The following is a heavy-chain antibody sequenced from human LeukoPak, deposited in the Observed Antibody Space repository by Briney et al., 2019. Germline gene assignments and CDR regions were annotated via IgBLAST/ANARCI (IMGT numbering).Heavy chain of an antibody. Sequence: SETLSLTCAVYGGSFSGYYWSWIRQPPGKGLEWIGYIYYSGSTYYNPSLKSRVTISVDTSKNQFSLKLSSVTAADTAVYYCARGRRYWGQGTLVTVSS. V-gene: IGHV4-30-4*01. CDR2: IYYSGST. CDR1: GGSFSGYY. J-gene: IGHJ4*02. CDR3: ARGRRY.